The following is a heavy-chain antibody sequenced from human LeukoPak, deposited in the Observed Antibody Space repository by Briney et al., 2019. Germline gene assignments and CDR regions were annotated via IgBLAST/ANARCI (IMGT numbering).Heavy chain of an antibody. Sequence: GGALRLSCVASGCTLSDAWMRWVGQAPGRGREGVGRIKPKSEGPTTHYTDPPHATFTVSRHDSKNTMYLEMNNLKPEDTGLYYCSRLSRGFWGQGTQVTVSS. V-gene: IGHV3-15*01. CDR2: IKPKSEGPTT. D-gene: IGHD3-22*01. J-gene: IGHJ4*02. CDR3: SRLSRGF. CDR1: GCTLSDAW.